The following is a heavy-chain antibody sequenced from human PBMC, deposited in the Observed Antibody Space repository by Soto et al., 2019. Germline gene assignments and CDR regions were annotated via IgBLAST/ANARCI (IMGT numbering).Heavy chain of an antibody. CDR1: GFTFADYP. D-gene: IGHD6-25*01. V-gene: IGHV3-9*01. Sequence: GGSMRLSCAASGFTFADYPMHWVRQAPGKGLEWVSGISWNSGSIGYADSVKCRFTISRDNAKNFLYLQMNGLRGEDTALYYWPKAMRLPYYYGMDVWGQGTTVTVAS. CDR2: ISWNSGSI. CDR3: PKAMRLPYYYGMDV. J-gene: IGHJ6*02.